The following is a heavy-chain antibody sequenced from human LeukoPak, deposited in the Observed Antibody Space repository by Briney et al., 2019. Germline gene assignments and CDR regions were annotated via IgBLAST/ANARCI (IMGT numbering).Heavy chain of an antibody. V-gene: IGHV3-7*01. Sequence: GGSLRLSCAASGFTFSSFWMSWVRQAPGKGLEWVANIKQDGSEKYYVDSVKGRFTISRDNAKNSLSLQMNSLRAEDTAVYYRHAEWIRSSPPRALDYWGQGTLVTVSA. J-gene: IGHJ4*02. CDR3: HAEWIRSSPPRALDY. CDR1: GFTFSSFW. D-gene: IGHD6-6*01. CDR2: IKQDGSEK.